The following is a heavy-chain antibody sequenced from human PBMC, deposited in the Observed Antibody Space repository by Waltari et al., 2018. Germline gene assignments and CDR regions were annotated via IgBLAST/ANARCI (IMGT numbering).Heavy chain of an antibody. J-gene: IGHJ4*02. CDR2: VHRSGRT. CDR3: ARDRGRGLYLDS. Sequence: QLQLQQAGPGRVNPSEPLYLTCAVSGDSMTTNYWWSWVRQSPGKGLEWIGQVHRSGRTNYNPSLASRVTVSIDKSNKQFSLELPSPTAADTAMYYCARDRGRGLYLDSWGQGTLVTVSP. D-gene: IGHD2-15*01. V-gene: IGHV4-4*02. CDR1: GDSMTTNYW.